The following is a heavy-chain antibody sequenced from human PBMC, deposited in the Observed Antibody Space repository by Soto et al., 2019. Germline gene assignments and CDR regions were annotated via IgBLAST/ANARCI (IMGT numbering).Heavy chain of an antibody. V-gene: IGHV4-30-4*01. J-gene: IGHJ6*02. CDR1: GGSISSGDYY. Sequence: QVQLQESGPGLVKPSQTLSLTCTVSGGSISSGDYYWSWIRQPPGKGLEWIGYIYYSGSTYYNPSPRSRVTISVDTSMKQFSLMLKYVTVADAAVYSCAAGEVQHYYCCGLEVWGHGTTVSGSS. CDR3: AAGEVQHYYCCGLEV. D-gene: IGHD3-16*01. CDR2: IYYSGST.